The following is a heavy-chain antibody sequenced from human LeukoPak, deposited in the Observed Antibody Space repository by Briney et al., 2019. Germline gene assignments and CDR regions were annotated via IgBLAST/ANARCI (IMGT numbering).Heavy chain of an antibody. CDR3: AREGSWTDY. Sequence: SETLSLTCTVSGGSISSYYWSWIRQPPGKGLEWIGYIYYSGSTSYNPSLKSRVTISVDTSKNQFSLKLSSVTAADTAVYYCAREGSWTDYWGQGTLVTVSS. J-gene: IGHJ4*02. D-gene: IGHD6-13*01. CDR1: GGSISSYY. V-gene: IGHV4-59*01. CDR2: IYYSGST.